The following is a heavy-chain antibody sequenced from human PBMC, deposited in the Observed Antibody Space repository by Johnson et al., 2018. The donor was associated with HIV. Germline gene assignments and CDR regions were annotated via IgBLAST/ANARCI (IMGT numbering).Heavy chain of an antibody. J-gene: IGHJ3*02. CDR2: LPYDGSTT. CDR3: ARVYYYDNKDGFDI. CDR1: GFRFSSYA. Sequence: QVQLVASGGGVVQPGRSLGLSCAASGFRFSSYAMHWVRQAPGTGLEWVASLPYDGSTTDYAASVKGRFTISRDISKNLLYLQMNSLRTEDTAVYYCARVYYYDNKDGFDIWGQGTTVTVSS. V-gene: IGHV3-30*04. D-gene: IGHD3-22*01.